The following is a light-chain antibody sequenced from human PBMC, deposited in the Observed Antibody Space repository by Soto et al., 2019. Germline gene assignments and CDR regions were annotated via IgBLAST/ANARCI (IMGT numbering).Light chain of an antibody. Sequence: DLQMTQSPSSLSASVGDRVTITCRASESISRHLNWYQQKPGKAPNLLIYAASTLQNGVPSRFSGSGSGTDFTLTIGSLQPEDFATYYCQQSYSTLSISFGQGTRLEIK. CDR3: QQSYSTLSIS. CDR1: ESISRH. CDR2: AAS. V-gene: IGKV1-39*01. J-gene: IGKJ5*01.